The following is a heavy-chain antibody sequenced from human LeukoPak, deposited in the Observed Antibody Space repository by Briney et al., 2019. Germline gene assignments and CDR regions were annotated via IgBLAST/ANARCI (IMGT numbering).Heavy chain of an antibody. J-gene: IGHJ4*02. Sequence: PGGSLRLSCAASGFTFSSYSMNWVRQAPGKGLEWVSSISSSSSYIYYADSVKGRFTISRDSAKNSLYLQMNSLRAEDTAVYYCARDPTYFDLLPVYWGQGTLVTVSS. CDR1: GFTFSSYS. CDR2: ISSSSSYI. CDR3: ARDPTYFDLLPVY. D-gene: IGHD3-9*01. V-gene: IGHV3-21*01.